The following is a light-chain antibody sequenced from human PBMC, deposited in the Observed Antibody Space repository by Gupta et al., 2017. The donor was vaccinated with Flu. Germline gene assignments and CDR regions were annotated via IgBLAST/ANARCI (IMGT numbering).Light chain of an antibody. Sequence: DIVMTQSPDSLAVSLGERATINCKSSQSVLYSSNSKNYLAWYQQKPGQPPKLLIYWASTRESGVPDRFSGSGSGTDFTLTISSLQAKDVAVYYCQQYHSAWTFGQGTKVEIK. CDR1: QSVLYSSNSKNY. J-gene: IGKJ1*01. CDR3: QQYHSAWT. CDR2: WAS. V-gene: IGKV4-1*01.